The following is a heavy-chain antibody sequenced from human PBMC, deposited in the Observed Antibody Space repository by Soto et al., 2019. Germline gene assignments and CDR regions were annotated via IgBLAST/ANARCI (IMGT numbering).Heavy chain of an antibody. Sequence: GGSLRLSCAASGFTFSSYGMHWVRQAPGKGLEWVAVIWYDGSNKYYADSVKGRFTISRDNSKNTLYLQMNSLRAEDTAVYYCARDCGGDCGIDAFDIWGQGTMVTVSS. CDR2: IWYDGSNK. J-gene: IGHJ3*02. V-gene: IGHV3-33*01. CDR1: GFTFSSYG. CDR3: ARDCGGDCGIDAFDI. D-gene: IGHD2-21*02.